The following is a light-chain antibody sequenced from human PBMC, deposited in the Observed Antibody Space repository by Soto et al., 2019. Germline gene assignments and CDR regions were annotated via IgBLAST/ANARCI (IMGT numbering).Light chain of an antibody. V-gene: IGKV3-20*01. CDR3: QQYGSSPPRT. J-gene: IGKJ1*01. Sequence: IVMTQSPATLSVSPGERATLSCRAIQSVSNDFLAWYQQKPGQAPRLLIYGASTRATDVPDRFSGSGSGADFTLSISRLEPEDFAVYYCQQYGSSPPRTFGQGTKVDIK. CDR1: QSVSNDF. CDR2: GAS.